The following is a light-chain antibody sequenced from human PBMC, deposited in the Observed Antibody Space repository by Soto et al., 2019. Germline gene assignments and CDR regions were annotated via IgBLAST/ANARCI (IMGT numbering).Light chain of an antibody. V-gene: IGKV3-15*01. CDR2: DAS. J-gene: IGKJ1*01. CDR1: QNVNYN. CDR3: QQYNNWPRT. Sequence: IVMTQSPATLSVSPGERATLSCGASQNVNYNLAWYQQKPGQAPSLLIHDASLRATAIPARFSGSGSGTEFTLTISSLQSEDFAVYYCQQYNNWPRTFGQGTKVEIK.